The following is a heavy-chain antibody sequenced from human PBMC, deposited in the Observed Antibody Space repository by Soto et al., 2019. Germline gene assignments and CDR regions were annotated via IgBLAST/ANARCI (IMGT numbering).Heavy chain of an antibody. CDR3: ARGLLRGYSGYDTGADY. CDR1: GGSFSGYY. V-gene: IGHV4-34*01. Sequence: QVQLQQWGAGLLKPSETLSLTCAVYGGSFSGYYWSWIRQPPGKELEWIGEINHSGSTNYNPSLKSRVTISVDTSKNQFSLKLSSVTAADTAVYYCARGLLRGYSGYDTGADYWGQGTLVTVSS. CDR2: INHSGST. D-gene: IGHD5-12*01. J-gene: IGHJ4*02.